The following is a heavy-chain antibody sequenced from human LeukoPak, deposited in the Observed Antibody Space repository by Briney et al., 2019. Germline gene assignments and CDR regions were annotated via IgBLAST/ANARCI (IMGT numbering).Heavy chain of an antibody. CDR1: GFTFSDHY. CDR3: ARVPSYDSSGYYH. Sequence: AGGSLRLSCAASGFTFSDHYMDWVRQAPGKGLEWVGRTRNKANSYTTEYAASVKGRFTISRDDSKNSLYLQMNSLKTEDTAVYYWARVPSYDSSGYYHWGQGSLVTVSS. D-gene: IGHD3-22*01. V-gene: IGHV3-72*01. J-gene: IGHJ5*02. CDR2: TRNKANSYTT.